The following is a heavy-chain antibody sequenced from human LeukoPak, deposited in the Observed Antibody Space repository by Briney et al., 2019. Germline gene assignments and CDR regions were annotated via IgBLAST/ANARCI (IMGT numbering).Heavy chain of an antibody. J-gene: IGHJ4*02. CDR2: IYYSGST. CDR1: GGSISSYY. V-gene: IGHV4-59*01. Sequence: PSETLSLTCTVSGGSISSYYWNWIRQPPGKGLEWIGYIYYSGSTNYNPSLKSRVTISVDMSKNQFSLKLSSVTAADTAVYYCARGYNSSWDYWGQGTLVTVSS. CDR3: ARGYNSSWDY. D-gene: IGHD6-13*01.